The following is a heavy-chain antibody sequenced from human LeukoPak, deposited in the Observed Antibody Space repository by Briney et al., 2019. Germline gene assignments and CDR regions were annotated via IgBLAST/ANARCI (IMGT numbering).Heavy chain of an antibody. J-gene: IGHJ4*02. Sequence: PSETLSLTCAVYGGSFSGYYWSWIRQPPGKGLEWLGEINHSGRTNSNPSLKSRVTKSDDTSKNQFSLKLSSVTAADTAVYYCARGISSSSSFDYWGQGTLVTVSS. D-gene: IGHD6-13*01. CDR1: GGSFSGYY. CDR3: ARGISSSSSFDY. V-gene: IGHV4-34*01. CDR2: INHSGRT.